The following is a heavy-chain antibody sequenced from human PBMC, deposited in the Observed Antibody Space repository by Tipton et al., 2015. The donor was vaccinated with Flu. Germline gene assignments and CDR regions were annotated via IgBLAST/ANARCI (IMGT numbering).Heavy chain of an antibody. D-gene: IGHD2-2*01. CDR2: IYNNAYT. CDR1: GGSIGSYY. CDR3: ARDPSLGMPENFDS. V-gene: IGHV4-59*12. Sequence: GLVKPSETLSLTCTVSGGSIGSYYWNWIRQPPGKGLEWIGYIYNNAYTRYNPSLKSRVTISVDTSKKQISLQMRAVTAADTAVYYCARDPSLGMPENFDSWGQGTLVTASS. J-gene: IGHJ4*02.